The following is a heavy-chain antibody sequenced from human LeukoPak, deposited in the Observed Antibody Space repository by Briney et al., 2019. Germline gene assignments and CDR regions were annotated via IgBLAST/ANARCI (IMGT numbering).Heavy chain of an antibody. CDR2: IYYSGYT. J-gene: IGHJ3*02. CDR1: AGSISTSY. V-gene: IGHV4-59*08. D-gene: IGHD3-22*01. CDR3: ACNYYDSSGYYADAFDI. Sequence: PSQSLSLTCTVSAGSISTSYSSCVRQPPGKGLEWNGYIYYSGYTNYNPSLKSRVTMSVDTAKNQFSLKLSSVTAADTAVYYCACNYYDSSGYYADAFDIWGQGTMVAVSS.